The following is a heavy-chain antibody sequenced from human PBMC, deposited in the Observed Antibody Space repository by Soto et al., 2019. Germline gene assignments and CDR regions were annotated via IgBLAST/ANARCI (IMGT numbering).Heavy chain of an antibody. J-gene: IGHJ4*02. CDR2: IYPGDSDT. CDR3: ARKDYYDSSGSSDY. Sequence: LGESLKISCQGSGYSFTSYWIGWVRQMPGKGLEWMGIIYPGDSDTRYSPSFQGQVTISADKSISTAYLQWSSLKASDTAMYYCARKDYYDSSGSSDYWGQGTLVTVSS. CDR1: GYSFTSYW. V-gene: IGHV5-51*01. D-gene: IGHD3-22*01.